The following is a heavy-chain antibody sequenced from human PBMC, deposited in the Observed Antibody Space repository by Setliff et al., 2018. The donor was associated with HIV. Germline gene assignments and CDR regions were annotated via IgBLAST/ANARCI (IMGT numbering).Heavy chain of an antibody. CDR1: GYTFSDYY. CDR3: ARNFGLSPSGKYYYYYGMDI. J-gene: IGHJ6*02. D-gene: IGHD3-10*01. CDR2: VNPNSGDA. V-gene: IGHV1-2*02. Sequence: RASVKVSCKASGYTFSDYYLHWVRQAPGQGLEWLGWVNPNSGDAIYAQNFQGRVTMTRDTSINAAYMELRGLRSDDTAVYYCARNFGLSPSGKYYYYYGMDIWGQGTTVTVSS.